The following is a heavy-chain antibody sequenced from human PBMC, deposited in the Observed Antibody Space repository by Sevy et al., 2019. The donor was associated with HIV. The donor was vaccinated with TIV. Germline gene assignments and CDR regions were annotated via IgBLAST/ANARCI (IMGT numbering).Heavy chain of an antibody. V-gene: IGHV3-23*01. Sequence: GESLKISCAASGFTFSSFAMSWVRHIPGKGLEWVSTIKGRGGSAYYADSVKGRFTLSRDNSNNTVFLQMNRLRDEDTAVYYCARPTPRIAPSSAAFFDYWGQGTLVTVSS. CDR1: GFTFSSFA. CDR2: IKGRGGSA. D-gene: IGHD1-26*01. J-gene: IGHJ4*02. CDR3: ARPTPRIAPSSAAFFDY.